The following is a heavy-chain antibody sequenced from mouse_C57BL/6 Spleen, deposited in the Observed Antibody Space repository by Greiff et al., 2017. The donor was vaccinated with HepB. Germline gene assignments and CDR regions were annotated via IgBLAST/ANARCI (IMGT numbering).Heavy chain of an antibody. Sequence: QVQLQQSGAELVKPGASVKISCKASGYAFSSYWMNWVKQRPGKGLEWIGQIYPGDGDTNYNGKFKGKATLTADKSSSTAYMQLSSLTSEDSAVYFCARAGDYYYGFDYWGQGTTLTVSS. D-gene: IGHD1-1*01. V-gene: IGHV1-80*01. CDR2: IYPGDGDT. CDR1: GYAFSSYW. CDR3: ARAGDYYYGFDY. J-gene: IGHJ2*01.